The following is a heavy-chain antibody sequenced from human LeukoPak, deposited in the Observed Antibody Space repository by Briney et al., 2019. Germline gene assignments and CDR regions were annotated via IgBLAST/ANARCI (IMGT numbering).Heavy chain of an antibody. CDR2: ISGSGGST. J-gene: IGHJ4*02. Sequence: PGGSLRLSCAASGFTFSSYAMSWVRQAPGKGLEWVSAISGSGGSTYYADSVKGRFTISRDNSKNILYLQINSLRAEDTAVYYCARGIAAAGTGLFNWGQGTLLTVSS. CDR1: GFTFSSYA. V-gene: IGHV3-23*01. CDR3: ARGIAAAGTGLFN. D-gene: IGHD6-13*01.